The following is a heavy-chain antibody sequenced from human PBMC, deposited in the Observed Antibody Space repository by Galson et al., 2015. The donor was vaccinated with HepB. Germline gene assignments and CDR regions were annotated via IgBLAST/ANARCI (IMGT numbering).Heavy chain of an antibody. V-gene: IGHV3-9*01. CDR1: GFSFESYA. J-gene: IGHJ5*02. CDR2: ISWNSGNI. Sequence: SLRLSCAASGFSFESYAMHWVRQAPGKGLEWVSSISWNSGNIDYADSVKGRFTISRDNPKNSLYLQMNSLTPEDTASYYCAKSNTWRSGWFDPWGQGTLVTVSS. D-gene: IGHD3-10*01. CDR3: AKSNTWRSGWFDP.